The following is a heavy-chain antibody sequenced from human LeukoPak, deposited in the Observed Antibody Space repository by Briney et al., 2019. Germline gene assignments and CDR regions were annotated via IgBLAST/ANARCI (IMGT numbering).Heavy chain of an antibody. D-gene: IGHD6-13*01. J-gene: IGHJ2*01. CDR3: AKGYSRYFDL. V-gene: IGHV3-23*01. CDR1: GFTFSSYA. Sequence: SGGSLRLSCAASGFTFSSYAMSWVRQAPGKGLEWVSAISGSGGSTYYADSMKGRFTISRDNSKNTLYLQMNSLRAEDTAVYYCAKGYSRYFDLWGRGTLVTVSS. CDR2: ISGSGGST.